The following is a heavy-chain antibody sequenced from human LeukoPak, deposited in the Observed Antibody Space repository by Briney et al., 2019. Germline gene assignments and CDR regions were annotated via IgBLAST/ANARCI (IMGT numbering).Heavy chain of an antibody. CDR2: FDPEDGET. Sequence: VKVCCKVSGYTLTELSMHWVRQSPGKGLEWMGGFDPEDGETIYAQKFQGRVTMTEDTSTDTAYMELGSLRSEDTAVYYCATALDIVATPGNYWGQGTLASVSS. J-gene: IGHJ4*02. CDR1: GYTLTELS. CDR3: ATALDIVATPGNY. D-gene: IGHD5-12*01. V-gene: IGHV1-24*01.